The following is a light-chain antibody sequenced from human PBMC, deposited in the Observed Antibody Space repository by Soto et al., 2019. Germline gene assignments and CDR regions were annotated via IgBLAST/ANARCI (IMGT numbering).Light chain of an antibody. CDR2: DAS. CDR3: QQRNNWPST. V-gene: IGKV3-11*01. Sequence: EIVLTQSPATLSLSPGERATFSCRASQSVNSYLAWYKQKPGQAPRLLIYDASNRATGIPARFSASGSGTDYSLDISSLEPEEFAVDYCQQRNNWPSTFGPGTKVDFK. CDR1: QSVNSY. J-gene: IGKJ3*01.